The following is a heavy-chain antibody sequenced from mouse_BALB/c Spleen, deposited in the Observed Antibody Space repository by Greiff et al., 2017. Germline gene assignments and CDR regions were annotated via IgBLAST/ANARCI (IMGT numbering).Heavy chain of an antibody. CDR3: APTTVGEGYYAMDY. J-gene: IGHJ2*01. Sequence: EVKLQESGPELVKPGASVKMSCKASGYTFTSYVMHWVKQKPGQGLEWIGYINPYNDGTKYNEKFKGKATLTSDKSSSTAYMELSSLTSEDSAVYYCAPTTVGEGYYAMDYWGQGTTLTVSS. D-gene: IGHD1-1*01. CDR1: GYTFTSYV. V-gene: IGHV1-14*01. CDR2: INPYNDGT.